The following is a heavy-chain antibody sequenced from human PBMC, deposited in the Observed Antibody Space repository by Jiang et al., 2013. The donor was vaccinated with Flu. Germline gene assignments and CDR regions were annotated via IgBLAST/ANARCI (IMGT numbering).Heavy chain of an antibody. Sequence: VQLVESGGGLVQPGGSLRLSCAASGFTVSSNYMSWVRQAPGKGLEWVSVIYSGGSTYYADSVKGRFTISRHNSKNTLYLQMNSLRAEDTAVYYCARVWYSSSSSAFDIWGQGTMVTVSS. CDR1: GFTVSSNY. CDR2: IYSGGST. D-gene: IGHD6-6*01. V-gene: IGHV3-53*04. CDR3: ARVWYSSSSSAFDI. J-gene: IGHJ3*02.